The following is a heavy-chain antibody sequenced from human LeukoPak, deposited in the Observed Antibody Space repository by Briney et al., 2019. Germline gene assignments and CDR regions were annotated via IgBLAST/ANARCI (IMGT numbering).Heavy chain of an antibody. V-gene: IGHV3-30*02. CDR2: IRYDGSNK. Sequence: GGSLRLSCAASGFTFSSYGMHWVRQAPGKGLEWVAFIRYDGSNKYYADSVKGRFTISRDNSKNTLYLQMNSLRAEDTAVYYCAKEDRRYCSSTSCYTMDYWGQGTLVTVSS. D-gene: IGHD2-2*02. CDR1: GFTFSSYG. J-gene: IGHJ4*02. CDR3: AKEDRRYCSSTSCYTMDY.